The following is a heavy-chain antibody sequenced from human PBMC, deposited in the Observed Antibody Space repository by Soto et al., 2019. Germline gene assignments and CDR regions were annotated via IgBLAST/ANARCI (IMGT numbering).Heavy chain of an antibody. CDR1: GDSVSSSNAA. J-gene: IGHJ6*03. Sequence: QTLSLTCAISGDSVSSSNAAWNWIRQSPSRGLEWLGRTYYRSRRYNDYAVSVKSRITVNPDTSKNQFSLQLTSVTPEDTAVYYCAGTTSHYWYDMDVWSKGTTVTVSS. D-gene: IGHD1-7*01. V-gene: IGHV6-1*01. CDR2: TYYRSRRYN. CDR3: AGTTSHYWYDMDV.